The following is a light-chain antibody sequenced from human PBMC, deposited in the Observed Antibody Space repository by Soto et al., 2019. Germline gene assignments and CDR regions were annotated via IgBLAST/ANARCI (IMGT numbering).Light chain of an antibody. CDR1: QSVSSSY. V-gene: IGKV3-15*01. Sequence: EIVLKQSPGTLSLSPGERATLSCRASQSVSSSYLAWYQQKPGQAPRLLIYGASTWATGIPASFSVSGSGAEFTLTISSLQSEDFGVYFCQQYDQWWTFGQGTKVDIK. J-gene: IGKJ1*01. CDR3: QQYDQWWT. CDR2: GAS.